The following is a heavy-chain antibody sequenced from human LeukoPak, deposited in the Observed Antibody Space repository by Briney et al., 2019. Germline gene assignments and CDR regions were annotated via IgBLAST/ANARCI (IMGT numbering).Heavy chain of an antibody. CDR3: ARNGVSSTNTAFDN. Sequence: PSETLSLTCTVSGGSISSYYWSWIRQPAGKGLEWIGRIYTSGSTNYNPSLESRVTMSVDTSKNQFSLKLTSVTAADTAVYYCARNGVSSTNTAFDNWGQGTLVTVS. D-gene: IGHD2-2*01. CDR1: GGSISSYY. V-gene: IGHV4-4*07. CDR2: IYTSGST. J-gene: IGHJ4*02.